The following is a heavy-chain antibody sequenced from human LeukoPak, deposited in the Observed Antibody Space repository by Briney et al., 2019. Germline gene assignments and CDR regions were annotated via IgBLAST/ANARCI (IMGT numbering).Heavy chain of an antibody. D-gene: IGHD4-17*01. CDR2: FDPEDGET. CDR3: ATGTGYGDYILRYYGMDV. Sequence: GASVKVSCKVSGYTLTELSMHWVRQAPGKGLEWMGGFDPEDGETIYAQKFQGRVTMTEDTSTDTAYMELSSLRSEDTAVYYCATGTGYGDYILRYYGMDVWAKGPRSPSP. V-gene: IGHV1-24*01. J-gene: IGHJ6*02. CDR1: GYTLTELS.